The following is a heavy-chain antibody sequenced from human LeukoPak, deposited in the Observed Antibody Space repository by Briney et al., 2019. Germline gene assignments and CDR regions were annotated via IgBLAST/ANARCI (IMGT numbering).Heavy chain of an antibody. D-gene: IGHD1-26*01. CDR3: SRESGPYSPFGH. CDR1: GRSITTTNY. Sequence: SETLSLTCGVSGRSITTTNYWSSVRQSPGRGLEWIGEISLSGYTGFNPSLRGRVTMSLDESKNHLSLTLTSVTAADTAIYYCSRESGPYSPFGHWGQGILVTVTT. J-gene: IGHJ4*02. CDR2: ISLSGYT. V-gene: IGHV4-4*02.